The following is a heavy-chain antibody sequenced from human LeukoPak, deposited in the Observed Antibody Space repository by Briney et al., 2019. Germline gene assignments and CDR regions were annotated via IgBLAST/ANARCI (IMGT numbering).Heavy chain of an antibody. CDR2: ISAYNGNT. CDR3: ARGVPIRGYSYGYVC. CDR1: GYTFTSYG. D-gene: IGHD5-18*01. Sequence: ASVKVSCKASGYTFTSYGISWVRQAPGQGLEWMGWISAYNGNTNYAQKLQGRVTMTTDTSTSTAYMELSRLRSDDTAVYYCARGVPIRGYSYGYVCWGQGTLVTVSS. V-gene: IGHV1-18*01. J-gene: IGHJ4*02.